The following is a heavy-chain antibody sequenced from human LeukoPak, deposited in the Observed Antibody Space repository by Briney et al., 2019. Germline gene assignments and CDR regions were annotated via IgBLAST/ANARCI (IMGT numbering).Heavy chain of an antibody. CDR2: INAGNGNT. Sequence: ASVKVSCKASGYTFTSYAMHWVRQAPGQRLEWMGWINAGNGNTKYSQKFQGRVTITRDTSASTAYMELSSLRSEDTAVYYCARTFIAVAGQTMPFDYWGQGTLVTASS. V-gene: IGHV1-3*01. D-gene: IGHD6-19*01. J-gene: IGHJ4*02. CDR1: GYTFTSYA. CDR3: ARTFIAVAGQTMPFDY.